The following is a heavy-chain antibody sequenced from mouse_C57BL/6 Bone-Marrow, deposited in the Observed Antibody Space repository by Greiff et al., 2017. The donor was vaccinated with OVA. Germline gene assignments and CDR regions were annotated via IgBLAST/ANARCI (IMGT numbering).Heavy chain of an antibody. CDR1: GYSFTGYF. J-gene: IGHJ1*03. V-gene: IGHV1-20*01. CDR3: ARWRGGYWYFDV. Sequence: VQLQQSGPELVKPGDSVKISCKASGYSFTGYFMNWVMQSHGKSLEWIGRINPYNGDTFYNQKFKGKATLTVDKSSSTAHMELRSLTSEDSAVYYCARWRGGYWYFDVWGTGTTVTVSS. CDR2: INPYNGDT.